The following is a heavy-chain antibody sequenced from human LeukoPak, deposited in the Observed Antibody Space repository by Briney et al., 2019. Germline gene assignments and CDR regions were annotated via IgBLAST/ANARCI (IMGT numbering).Heavy chain of an antibody. CDR2: IYPCDSDT. D-gene: IGHD3-22*01. Sequence: GESLKISCKASGYSFTSYWIGWLGQMPGKGLEWMGIIYPCDSDTRYSASFQGQVTISADKTISTAYLQWSSLKASDTAMYYCARRRGDYYDSSGTIDYWGQGTLVTVSS. CDR1: GYSFTSYW. V-gene: IGHV5-51*01. J-gene: IGHJ4*02. CDR3: ARRRGDYYDSSGTIDY.